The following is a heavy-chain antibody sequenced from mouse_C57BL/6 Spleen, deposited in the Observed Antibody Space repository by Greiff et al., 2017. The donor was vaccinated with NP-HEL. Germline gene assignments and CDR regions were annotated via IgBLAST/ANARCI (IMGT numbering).Heavy chain of an antibody. D-gene: IGHD1-1*01. V-gene: IGHV5-9*01. CDR2: ISGGGGNT. Sequence: EVKLMESGGGLVKPGGSLKLSCAASGFTFSSYTMSWVRQTPEKRLEWVATISGGGGNTYYPDSVKGRFTISRDNAKNTLYLQMSSLRSEDTALYYCACYYYGSSIYWYFDVWGTGTTVTVSS. J-gene: IGHJ1*03. CDR3: ACYYYGSSIYWYFDV. CDR1: GFTFSSYT.